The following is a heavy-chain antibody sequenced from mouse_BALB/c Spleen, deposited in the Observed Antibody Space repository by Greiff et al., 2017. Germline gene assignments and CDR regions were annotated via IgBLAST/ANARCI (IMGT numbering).Heavy chain of an antibody. Sequence: EVMLVESGGGLVKPGGSLKLSCAASGFTFSSYAMSWVRQSPEKRLEWVAEISSGGSYTYYPDTVTGRFTISRDNAKNTLYLEMSSLRSEDTAMYYCARAYYRYDPAWFAYWGQGTLVTVSA. J-gene: IGHJ3*01. D-gene: IGHD2-14*01. CDR2: ISSGGSYT. CDR1: GFTFSSYA. V-gene: IGHV5-9-4*01. CDR3: ARAYYRYDPAWFAY.